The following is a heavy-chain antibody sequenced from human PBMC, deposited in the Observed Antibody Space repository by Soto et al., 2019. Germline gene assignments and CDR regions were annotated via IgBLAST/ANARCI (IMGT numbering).Heavy chain of an antibody. CDR3: VRGGLSGSSWYYFDF. CDR2: VNYGGST. J-gene: IGHJ4*02. D-gene: IGHD6-13*01. V-gene: IGHV4-34*01. Sequence: QVQLHQWGAGLLKPSETLSLTCAVSGGSFSGYFWGWIRQPPGKGLEWIGEVNYGGSTNDTPSLKGRLTMAVDTYKNQVSLRLTSVTAADTDVYFCVRGGLSGSSWYYFDFWGQGSLVAVSS. CDR1: GGSFSGYF.